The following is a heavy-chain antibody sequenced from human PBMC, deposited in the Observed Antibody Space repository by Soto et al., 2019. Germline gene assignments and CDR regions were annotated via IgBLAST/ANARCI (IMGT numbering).Heavy chain of an antibody. CDR1: GYIFTSYG. J-gene: IGHJ4*02. D-gene: IGHD2-21*02. CDR3: ARHFGGDLSAPGAVFDS. V-gene: IGHV1-18*01. CDR2: ISAYNGNT. Sequence: GAAVKVSCKACGYIFTSYGMSWVRQPPGQRLEWMGWISAYNGNTEYAQNLQGRVTLTKDTSRYTAYMELRSLQCDDTAVYYCARHFGGDLSAPGAVFDSWGQGALVTVS.